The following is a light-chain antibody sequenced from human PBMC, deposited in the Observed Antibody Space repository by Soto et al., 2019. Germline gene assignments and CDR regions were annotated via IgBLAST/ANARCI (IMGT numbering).Light chain of an antibody. J-gene: IGKJ5*01. CDR2: GAS. CDR1: QSVSSN. CDR3: QQYGSSPIT. V-gene: IGKV3-20*01. Sequence: EIVMTQSPATLSVSPGERATLSCRASQSVSSNLAWYQQKPGQAPRLLIYGASTRATGIPDRLSGSGSGTDFTLTISRLEPEDFAVYDGQQYGSSPITFGQGTRLEIK.